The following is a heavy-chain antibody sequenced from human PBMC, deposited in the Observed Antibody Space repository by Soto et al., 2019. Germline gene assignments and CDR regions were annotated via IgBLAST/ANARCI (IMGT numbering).Heavy chain of an antibody. CDR2: IIPIFGTA. CDR3: ARGNRDGYNYYFEH. CDR1: GGTFSSYA. D-gene: IGHD5-12*01. Sequence: SVTVSCKASGGTFSSYAISWVRQAPGQGLEWMGGIIPIFGTANYAQKFQGRVTITADESTSTAYVELSSLRSEDTAMYYCARGNRDGYNYYFEHWGQGTLVTVSS. J-gene: IGHJ4*02. V-gene: IGHV1-69*13.